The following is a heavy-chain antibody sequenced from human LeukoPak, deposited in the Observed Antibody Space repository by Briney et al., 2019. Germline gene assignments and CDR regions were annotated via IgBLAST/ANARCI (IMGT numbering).Heavy chain of an antibody. V-gene: IGHV3-9*01. CDR3: AKGMLVGATIEEHDAFDI. D-gene: IGHD1-26*01. J-gene: IGHJ3*02. Sequence: GGSLRLSCAASGFTFDDYAMHWVRQAPGKGLEWVSGISWNTGSIGYADSVKGRFTISRDNAKNSLYLQMNSLRAEDTALYYCAKGMLVGATIEEHDAFDIWGQGTMVTVSS. CDR1: GFTFDDYA. CDR2: ISWNTGSI.